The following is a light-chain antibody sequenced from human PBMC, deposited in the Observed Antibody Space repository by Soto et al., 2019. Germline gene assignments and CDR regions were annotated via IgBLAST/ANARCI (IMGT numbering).Light chain of an antibody. Sequence: IVMTQSPATLSVSAGERATLSCRASQSVSSNLAWYQQKFGQPPRLLIYGASTRATGIPARFSGIGSGTEFTLTISSMQSEDFAVDYCQQYNNWRTFGQGTKVDIK. CDR2: GAS. CDR1: QSVSSN. CDR3: QQYNNWRT. V-gene: IGKV3-15*01. J-gene: IGKJ1*01.